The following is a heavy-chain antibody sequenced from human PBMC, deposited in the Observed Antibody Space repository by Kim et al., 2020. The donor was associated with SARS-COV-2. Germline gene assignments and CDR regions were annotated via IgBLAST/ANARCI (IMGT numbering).Heavy chain of an antibody. D-gene: IGHD3-16*02. Sequence: KRRVTISVDTSKNQFSLKLSSVTAADTAVYYCARQITFGGVIVIPYYFDYWGQGTLVTVSS. CDR3: ARQITFGGVIVIPYYFDY. V-gene: IGHV4-39*01. J-gene: IGHJ4*02.